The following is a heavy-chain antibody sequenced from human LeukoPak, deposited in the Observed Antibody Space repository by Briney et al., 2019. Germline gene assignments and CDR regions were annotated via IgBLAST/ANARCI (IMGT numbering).Heavy chain of an antibody. J-gene: IGHJ6*02. CDR2: IIPILGIA. Sequence: GASVKVSCKASGGTVSSYAISWVPQAPGQGLEWMGRIIPILGIANYAQKFQGRVTITADKSTSTAYMELSSLRSEDTAVYYCARYSGYSYYYYYGMDVWGQGTTVTVSS. D-gene: IGHD5-12*01. CDR1: GGTVSSYA. V-gene: IGHV1-69*04. CDR3: ARYSGYSYYYYYGMDV.